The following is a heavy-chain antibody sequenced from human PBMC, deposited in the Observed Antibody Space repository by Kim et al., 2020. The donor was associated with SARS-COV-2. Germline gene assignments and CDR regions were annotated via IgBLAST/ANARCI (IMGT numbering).Heavy chain of an antibody. J-gene: IGHJ4*02. Sequence: GGSLRLSCAASGFTFSSYSMNWVRQAPGKGLEWVSYISSSSSTIYYADSVKVRFTISRDNAKNSLYLQMNSLIAEDTAVYYCASGTFDYWGQGTLVSVSS. CDR1: GFTFSSYS. CDR2: ISSSSSTI. D-gene: IGHD1-26*01. V-gene: IGHV3-48*04. CDR3: ASGTFDY.